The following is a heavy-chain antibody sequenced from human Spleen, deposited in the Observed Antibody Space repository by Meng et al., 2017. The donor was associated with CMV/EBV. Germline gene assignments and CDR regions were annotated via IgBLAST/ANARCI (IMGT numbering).Heavy chain of an antibody. CDR3: ARTIRELSDYYYGMDV. J-gene: IGHJ6*02. CDR1: GFTFSSYA. CDR2: ISSSSSYI. D-gene: IGHD4-17*01. V-gene: IGHV3-21*01. Sequence: GESLKISCGASGFTFSSYAMNWVRQAPGKGLEWVSSISSSSSYIYYANSVRGRITVSRDNAKNSLYLQMSSLRPEDTAVYYCARTIRELSDYYYGMDVWGQGTTVTVSS.